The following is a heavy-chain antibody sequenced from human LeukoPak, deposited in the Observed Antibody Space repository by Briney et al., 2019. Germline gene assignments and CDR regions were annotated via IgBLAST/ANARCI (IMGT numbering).Heavy chain of an antibody. CDR3: ARAPRADFWSGYYFDY. V-gene: IGHV3-21*01. CDR2: ISSSSSYI. D-gene: IGHD3-3*01. J-gene: IGHJ4*02. Sequence: GGSLRLSCAASGFTFSSYAMSWVRQAPGKGLEWVSSISSSSSYIYYADSVKGRFTISRDNAKNSLYLQMNSLRAEDTAVYYCARAPRADFWSGYYFDYWGQGTLVTVPS. CDR1: GFTFSSYA.